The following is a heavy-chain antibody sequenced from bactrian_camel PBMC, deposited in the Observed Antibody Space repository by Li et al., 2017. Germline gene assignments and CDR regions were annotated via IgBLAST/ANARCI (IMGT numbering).Heavy chain of an antibody. V-gene: IGHV3S31*01. J-gene: IGHJ6*01. CDR1: GFTVSSRA. CDR2: SDADGSRT. Sequence: DVQLVESGGGLVQPGGSLRLSCAASGFTVSSRAMTWVRQAPGKGLEWVSASDADGSRTYYADSVKGRFTISRGNAENTLYLQLNSLKTEDTAVYYCAKDLGASRSSPDFDYWGQGTQVTVS. CDR3: AKDLGASRSSPDFDY.